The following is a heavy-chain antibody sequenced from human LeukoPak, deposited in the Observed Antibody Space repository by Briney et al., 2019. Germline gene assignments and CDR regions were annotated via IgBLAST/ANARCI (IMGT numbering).Heavy chain of an antibody. J-gene: IGHJ5*02. CDR1: GGSISHYY. D-gene: IGHD6-13*01. V-gene: IGHV4-59*01. CDR3: ARAAAGSFLPFDR. CDR2: IYYSGST. Sequence: SETLSLTCTVSGGSISHYYWSWIRQPPGKGLGWIGYIYYSGSTDYNPSLKNRVTISLDTSKNQFSLNLISVTAADTAVYFCARAAAGSFLPFDRWGQGALVTVSS.